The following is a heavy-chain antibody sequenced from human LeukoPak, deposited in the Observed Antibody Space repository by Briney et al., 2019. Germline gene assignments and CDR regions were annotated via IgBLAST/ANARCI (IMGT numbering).Heavy chain of an antibody. J-gene: IGHJ4*02. CDR3: ARGILRYFDWLPSYFYY. Sequence: GGSLRLSCAASGFTFSSYWMSWVRQAPGKGLEWVANIKQDGSEKYYVDSVKGRFTISRDNAKNSLYLQMNSLRAEDTAVYYCARGILRYFDWLPSYFYYWGQGTLVTVSS. CDR2: IKQDGSEK. CDR1: GFTFSSYW. D-gene: IGHD3-9*01. V-gene: IGHV3-7*01.